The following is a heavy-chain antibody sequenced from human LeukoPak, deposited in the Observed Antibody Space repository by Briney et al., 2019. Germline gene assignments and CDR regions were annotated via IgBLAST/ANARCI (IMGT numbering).Heavy chain of an antibody. D-gene: IGHD3-22*01. V-gene: IGHV4-34*01. Sequence: SETLSLTCAVYGGSFSGYYWSWIRNPPGKGWKGIGEINHSGSTNYTPSLKSRVTISVDTSKNQFSLKLSSVTAADTAVYYCARGRRGYDSSGYYYGRPFDYRGQGTLVTVSS. J-gene: IGHJ4*02. CDR1: GGSFSGYY. CDR2: INHSGST. CDR3: ARGRRGYDSSGYYYGRPFDY.